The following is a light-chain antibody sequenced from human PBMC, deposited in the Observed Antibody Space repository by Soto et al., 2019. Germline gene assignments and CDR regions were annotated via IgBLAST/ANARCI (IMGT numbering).Light chain of an antibody. Sequence: QSVLPQPASVSGSPGQSITISCTGTSSDVGGYNFVSWYQQHPGKAPKLMIYDVSNRPSGLSNRFSGSKSGNTASLTISGLQAEDEADYYCSSYTSGSTYVFGTGTKVTLL. J-gene: IGLJ1*01. CDR1: SSDVGGYNF. V-gene: IGLV2-14*01. CDR3: SSYTSGSTYV. CDR2: DVS.